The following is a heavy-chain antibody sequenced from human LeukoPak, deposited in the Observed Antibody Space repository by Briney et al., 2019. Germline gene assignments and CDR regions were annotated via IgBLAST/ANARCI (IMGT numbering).Heavy chain of an antibody. D-gene: IGHD3-22*01. Sequence: GGSLRLSCAASGFTFSDYYMSWIRQAPGKGLEWVSYISSSGSTIYYADSVKGRFTISRDNAKNSLYLQMNSLRAEDTAVYYCARDLDYYDRIFDYWGQGPWSPSPQ. CDR1: GFTFSDYY. CDR3: ARDLDYYDRIFDY. V-gene: IGHV3-11*01. J-gene: IGHJ4*02. CDR2: ISSSGSTI.